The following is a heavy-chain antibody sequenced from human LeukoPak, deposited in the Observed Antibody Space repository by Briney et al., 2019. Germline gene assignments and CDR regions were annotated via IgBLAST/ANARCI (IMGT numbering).Heavy chain of an antibody. J-gene: IGHJ3*02. CDR2: ISGSGGST. D-gene: IGHD3-3*01. V-gene: IGHV3-23*01. CDR1: GFTFSSYA. Sequence: GGSLTLSCAASGFTFSSYAMSWVRHAPGKGLEWVSSISGSGGSTYYADSVKGRFTISRDNSKNTLYLQMHSLRAEDTAVYYCAKSRSRRFLEPNAFDIWGQGTMVTVAS. CDR3: AKSRSRRFLEPNAFDI.